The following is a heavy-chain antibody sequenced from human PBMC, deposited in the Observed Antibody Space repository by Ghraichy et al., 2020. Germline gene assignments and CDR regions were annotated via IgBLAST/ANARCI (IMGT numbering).Heavy chain of an antibody. Sequence: SETLSLTCTVSGGSISSYYWSWIRQPPGKGLEWIGYIYYSGSTNYNPSLKSRVTISVDTSKNQFSLKLSSVTAADTAVYYCAREVEYYDFWSGYLSYFDLWGRGTLVTVSS. CDR1: GGSISSYY. V-gene: IGHV4-59*01. D-gene: IGHD3-3*01. J-gene: IGHJ2*01. CDR3: AREVEYYDFWSGYLSYFDL. CDR2: IYYSGST.